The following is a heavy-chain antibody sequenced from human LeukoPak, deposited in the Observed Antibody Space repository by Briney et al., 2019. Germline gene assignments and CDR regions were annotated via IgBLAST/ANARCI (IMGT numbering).Heavy chain of an antibody. D-gene: IGHD2-15*01. V-gene: IGHV4-34*01. J-gene: IGHJ3*02. Sequence: GSLRLSCAASGFTFSNAWMSWVRQPPGKGLEWIGEINHSGSTNYNPSLKSRVTISVDTSKNQFSLKLSSVTAADTAVYYCARAMDIVVVVAATPPAFDIWGQGTMVTVSS. CDR3: ARAMDIVVVVAATPPAFDI. CDR2: INHSGST. CDR1: GFTFSNAW.